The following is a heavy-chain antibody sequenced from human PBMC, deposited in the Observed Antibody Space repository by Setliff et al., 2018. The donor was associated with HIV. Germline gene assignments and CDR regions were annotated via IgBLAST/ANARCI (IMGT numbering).Heavy chain of an antibody. V-gene: IGHV1-8*01. CDR3: ARIPNHSSGFDY. CDR1: ATFTNVD. J-gene: IGHJ4*02. CDR2: MNPNSGVS. D-gene: IGHD3-22*01. Sequence: ASVKVSCKASATFTNVDIHWLRRTTGQGLEWMGWMNPNSGVSGYGQKFQGRVTITADESTTTAYMELSSLRSEDTAVYYCARIPNHSSGFDYWGQGTPVTVSS.